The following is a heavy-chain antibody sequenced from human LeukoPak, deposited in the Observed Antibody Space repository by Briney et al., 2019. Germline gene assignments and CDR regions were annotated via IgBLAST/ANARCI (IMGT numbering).Heavy chain of an antibody. V-gene: IGHV3-30-3*01. CDR2: ISYDGSNK. Sequence: PGGSLRLSCAASGFNFDDYAMHWVRQAPGKGLEWVAVISYDGSNKYYADSGKGRFTISRDNSKNTLYLQMNSLRAEDTAVYYCARDPLVVVPAALRGFDYWGQGTLVTVSS. J-gene: IGHJ4*02. D-gene: IGHD2-2*01. CDR3: ARDPLVVVPAALRGFDY. CDR1: GFNFDDYA.